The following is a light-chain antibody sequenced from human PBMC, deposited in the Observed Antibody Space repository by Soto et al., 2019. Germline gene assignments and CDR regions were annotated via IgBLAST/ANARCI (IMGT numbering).Light chain of an antibody. CDR1: SSDVGTYNY. J-gene: IGLJ1*01. CDR2: EVS. V-gene: IGLV2-14*01. CDR3: SSYTSSDTYV. Sequence: QAVVTQPASVSGSPGQSITISCTGTSSDVGTYNYVSWYQQHPGKAPKLMIHEVSNRPSGVSNRFSGSKSGNTASLTISGLQAEDEADYYCSSYTSSDTYVFGTGTKVTVL.